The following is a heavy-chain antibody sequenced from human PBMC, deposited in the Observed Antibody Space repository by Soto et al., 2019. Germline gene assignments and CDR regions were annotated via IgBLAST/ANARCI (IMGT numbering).Heavy chain of an antibody. CDR2: IFYLGNT. CDR1: GGSINNYY. CDR3: TRHDAVAVIRHGMAV. J-gene: IGHJ6*02. Sequence: QVQLQESGPGLVKPSETLSLTCTVSGGSINNYYWSWIRQPPGKGLEWIGYIFYLGNTIYNPSLNSRVTMLVDTSKNQFSLKLSSVTAADTAVYYCTRHDAVAVIRHGMAVWGQGTTVTVSS. D-gene: IGHD6-19*01. V-gene: IGHV4-59*01.